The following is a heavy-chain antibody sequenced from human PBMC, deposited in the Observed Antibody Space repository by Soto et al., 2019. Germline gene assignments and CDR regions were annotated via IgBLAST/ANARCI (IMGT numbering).Heavy chain of an antibody. D-gene: IGHD2-15*01. CDR1: GFTFNNYV. V-gene: IGHV3-33*01. CDR3: ARDMGYCSGGTCYYFDY. Sequence: QVQLVESGGGVVQPGRSLRLSCAASGFTFNNYVMHWVRQAPGKGLEWVAVIWYDGSNKYYADSVKGRFPISRDNSKNTLYLQMNSLRAEDTAVYYCARDMGYCSGGTCYYFDYWGQGTLVTVSS. J-gene: IGHJ4*02. CDR2: IWYDGSNK.